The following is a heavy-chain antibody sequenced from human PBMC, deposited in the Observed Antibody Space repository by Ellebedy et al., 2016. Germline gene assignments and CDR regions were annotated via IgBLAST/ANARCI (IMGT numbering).Heavy chain of an antibody. CDR1: GFTFSRYE. Sequence: GESLKISXAASGFTFSRYEIHWVRQAPGKGLDWVALISDDGINKDYTDSVKGRFTISRDNSKNTLYLQMNSLRAEDTAVYYCAKDQVTIFGVVIIFPDYYYGMDVWGQGTTVTVSS. J-gene: IGHJ6*02. CDR2: ISDDGINK. CDR3: AKDQVTIFGVVIIFPDYYYGMDV. V-gene: IGHV3-30*18. D-gene: IGHD3-3*01.